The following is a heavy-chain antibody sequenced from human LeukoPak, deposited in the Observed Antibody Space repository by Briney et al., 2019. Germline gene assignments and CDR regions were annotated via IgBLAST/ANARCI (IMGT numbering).Heavy chain of an antibody. V-gene: IGHV4-39*07. D-gene: IGHD6-13*01. Sequence: SETLSLTCTVSGGSISSSSYYWGWNRQPPGKGLEWIGSIYYSGSTYYNPSLKSRVTISVDTSKNQFSLKLSSVTAADTAVYYCARGSSWYQTNFDYWGQGTLVTVSS. J-gene: IGHJ4*02. CDR1: GGSISSSSYY. CDR3: ARGSSWYQTNFDY. CDR2: IYYSGST.